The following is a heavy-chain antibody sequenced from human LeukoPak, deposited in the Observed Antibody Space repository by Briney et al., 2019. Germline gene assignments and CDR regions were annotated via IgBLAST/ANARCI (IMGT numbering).Heavy chain of an antibody. CDR3: ARDVGSNYADV. CDR2: ISAYSGNT. Sequence: GASVKASCKASGYTFTSYGISWVRQAPGQGLEWMGWISAYSGNTNYAQKLQGRVTRTTDTSTGTAYMELRSLRSDDTAVYYCARDVGSNYADVWGQGTTVTVSS. D-gene: IGHD4-11*01. V-gene: IGHV1-18*01. J-gene: IGHJ6*02. CDR1: GYTFTSYG.